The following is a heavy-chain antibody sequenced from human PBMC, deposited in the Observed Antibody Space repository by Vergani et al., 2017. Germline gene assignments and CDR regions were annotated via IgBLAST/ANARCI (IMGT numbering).Heavy chain of an antibody. CDR2: INPSGGHT. CDR1: GYTFSNFY. CDR3: ARGDYGILTGYGY. V-gene: IGHV1-46*03. Sequence: QVQVVQSGAEVKKSGASVKVSCKTSGYTFSNFYMHWVRQAPGQGLEWMGIINPSGGHTNYAQQFQGSITMTRDTSTSTVYMELSSLRSEDTAIYYCARGDYGILTGYGYWGQGTLVTVSS. D-gene: IGHD3-9*01. J-gene: IGHJ4*02.